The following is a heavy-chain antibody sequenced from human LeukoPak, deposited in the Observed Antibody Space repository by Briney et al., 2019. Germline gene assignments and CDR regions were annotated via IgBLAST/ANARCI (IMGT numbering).Heavy chain of an antibody. V-gene: IGHV3-21*01. D-gene: IGHD5-18*01. CDR3: AREGGLQLWGFGY. CDR2: ISSSSSYI. CDR1: GFTFSSYS. Sequence: GGSLRLSCAASGFTFSSYSMNWVRQAPGKGLEWVSSISSSSSYIYYADSVKGRFTISRDNAKNSLYLQMNSLRAEDTAVYYCAREGGLQLWGFGYWGQGTLVAVSS. J-gene: IGHJ4*02.